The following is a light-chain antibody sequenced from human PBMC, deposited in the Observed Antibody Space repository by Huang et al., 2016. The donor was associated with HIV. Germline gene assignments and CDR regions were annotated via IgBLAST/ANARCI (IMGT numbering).Light chain of an antibody. Sequence: EIVMTQSPATLSVSPGERATLSCRASQSFSSNLAWYQQKPGQAPRRLIYGASTRGTGIPARFSGSGSGTEFTLTISSLQSEDFAVYYCQQYNNWPQTFGQGTKVEIK. J-gene: IGKJ1*01. CDR2: GAS. V-gene: IGKV3-15*01. CDR3: QQYNNWPQT. CDR1: QSFSSN.